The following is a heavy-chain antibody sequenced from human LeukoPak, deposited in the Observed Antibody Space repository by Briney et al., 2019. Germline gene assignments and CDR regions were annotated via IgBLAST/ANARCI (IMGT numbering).Heavy chain of an antibody. CDR3: ARDTKNCGGDCSPGYFDY. CDR2: INPSGGST. V-gene: IGHV1-46*01. D-gene: IGHD2-21*02. J-gene: IGHJ4*02. CDR1: GYTFTSYY. Sequence: ASVKVSCKASGYTFTSYYMHWVRQAPGQGLEWMGIINPSGGSTSYAQKFQGRVTMTRDTSTSTVYMELSSLRSEDTAVYYCARDTKNCGGDCSPGYFDYWGQGTLVTVSS.